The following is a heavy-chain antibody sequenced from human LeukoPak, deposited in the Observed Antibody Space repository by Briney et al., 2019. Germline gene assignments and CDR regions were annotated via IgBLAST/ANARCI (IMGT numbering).Heavy chain of an antibody. CDR1: GGSISSGGYY. CDR3: AREVAAASHFDY. Sequence: PSQTLSLTCTVSGGSISSGGYYWSWIRQHPGKGLEWNGYIYYSGSTYYNPSLKSRVTISVDTSKNQFSLKLSSVTAADTAVYYCAREVAAASHFDYWGQGTLVTVSS. V-gene: IGHV4-31*03. J-gene: IGHJ4*02. CDR2: IYYSGST. D-gene: IGHD6-13*01.